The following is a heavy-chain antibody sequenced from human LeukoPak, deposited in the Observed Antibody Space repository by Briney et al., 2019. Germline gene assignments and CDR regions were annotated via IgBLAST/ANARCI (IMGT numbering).Heavy chain of an antibody. Sequence: PGRSLRLSCAASGVAFDSHGMHWVRQAPGKGLEWVAVIWYDGSKDYADSVKGRFTISRDNAKNSLYLQMNSLRAEDTAVYYCARAVTNYDILTGYYMDYFDYWGQGTLVTVSS. CDR3: ARAVTNYDILTGYYMDYFDY. V-gene: IGHV3-33*01. J-gene: IGHJ4*02. CDR1: GVAFDSHG. D-gene: IGHD3-9*01. CDR2: IWYDGSK.